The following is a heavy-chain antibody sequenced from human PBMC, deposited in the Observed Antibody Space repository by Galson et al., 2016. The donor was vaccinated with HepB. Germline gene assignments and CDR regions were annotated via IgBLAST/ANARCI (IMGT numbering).Heavy chain of an antibody. CDR3: ARGEIGDPFDI. Sequence: TLSLTCTVSGDSMTSGTYYWSWVRQPAGKGLEWIGRVDSSGSTNYNPSLMGRVTISKDTSKNHFFLRLTSVTAADTALYFCARGEIGDPFDIWGQGTMVTVSS. CDR2: VDSSGST. J-gene: IGHJ3*02. CDR1: GDSMTSGTYY. V-gene: IGHV4-61*02. D-gene: IGHD3-3*01.